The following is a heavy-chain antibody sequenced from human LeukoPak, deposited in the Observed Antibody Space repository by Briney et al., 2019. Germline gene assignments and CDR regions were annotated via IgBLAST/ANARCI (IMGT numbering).Heavy chain of an antibody. CDR1: GFTFSSYW. CDR2: IKQDGGEK. J-gene: IGHJ4*02. D-gene: IGHD3-3*01. CDR3: VGVVGNYLDY. V-gene: IGHV3-7*01. Sequence: GGSLRLSCAASGFTFSSYWMTWVRQAPGKGLEWVANIKQDGGEKYYVDSVKGRFTISRDNAKNSLYLQMNSLRVEDTAVYYCVGVVGNYLDYWGQGTLVTVSS.